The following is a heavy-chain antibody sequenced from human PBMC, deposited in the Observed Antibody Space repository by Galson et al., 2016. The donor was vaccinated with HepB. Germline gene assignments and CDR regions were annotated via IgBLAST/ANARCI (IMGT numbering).Heavy chain of an antibody. J-gene: IGHJ5*02. Sequence: SLRLSCAASGFTVTTNYMSWVRQAPGKGLDWVTLISSGGDTSYADSVWGRFTISRDNSKNTLFLQMNSLRVEDTAVYYCVREQLGPDSNWFDPWGQGILVTVSS. CDR3: VREQLGPDSNWFDP. CDR2: ISSGGDT. D-gene: IGHD1-1*01. CDR1: GFTVTTNY. V-gene: IGHV3-53*01.